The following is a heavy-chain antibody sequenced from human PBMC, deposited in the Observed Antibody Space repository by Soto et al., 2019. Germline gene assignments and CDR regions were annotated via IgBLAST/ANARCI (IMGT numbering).Heavy chain of an antibody. J-gene: IGHJ6*03. CDR3: TRDLVVPAAIWGYYYYMDV. CDR1: GFTFGDYA. CDR2: IRSKAYGGTT. D-gene: IGHD2-2*01. Sequence: GGSLRLSCTASGFTFGDYAMSWFRQAPGKGLEWVGFIRSKAYGGTTEYAASVKGRFTISRDDSKSIAYLQMNSLKTEDTAVYYCTRDLVVPAAIWGYYYYMDVWGKGTTVTVSS. V-gene: IGHV3-49*03.